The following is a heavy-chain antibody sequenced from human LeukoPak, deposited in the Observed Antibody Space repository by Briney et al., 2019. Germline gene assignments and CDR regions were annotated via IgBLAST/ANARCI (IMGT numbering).Heavy chain of an antibody. CDR1: GFTFSSYG. J-gene: IGHJ3*02. CDR3: AKDWRDYYDSSGYDAFDI. Sequence: PGGSLRRSCAASGFTFSSYGMHWVRQAPGKGLEWVAFIRYDGSNKYYADSVKGRFTISRDNSKNTLYLQMNSLRAEDTAVYYCAKDWRDYYDSSGYDAFDIWGQGTMVTVSS. D-gene: IGHD3-22*01. CDR2: IRYDGSNK. V-gene: IGHV3-30*02.